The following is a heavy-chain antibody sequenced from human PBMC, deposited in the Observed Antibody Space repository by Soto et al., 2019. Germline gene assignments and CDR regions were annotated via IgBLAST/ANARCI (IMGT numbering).Heavy chain of an antibody. Sequence: SETLSLTCTVSGGSISSYYWSWIRQPPGKGLEWIGYIYYSGSTNYNPSLKSRVTISVDTSKNQFSLKLSSVTAADTAVYYCARHGYCSSTSCYYYDAFDIWGQGTMVTVSS. D-gene: IGHD2-2*03. CDR1: GGSISSYY. J-gene: IGHJ3*02. CDR3: ARHGYCSSTSCYYYDAFDI. CDR2: IYYSGST. V-gene: IGHV4-59*08.